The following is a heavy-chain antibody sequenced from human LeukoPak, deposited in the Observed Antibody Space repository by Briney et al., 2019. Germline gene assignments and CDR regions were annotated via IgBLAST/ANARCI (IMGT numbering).Heavy chain of an antibody. J-gene: IGHJ5*02. CDR2: IYHSGST. CDR3: ATRGYSNWFDP. CDR1: GYSISSGYY. Sequence: SETLSLTCAVSGYSISSGYYWGWIRQPPGKGLEWIGSIYHSGSTYYNPSLKSRVTISVDTSKNHFSLKLSSVTAADTAVYYCATRGYSNWFDPWGQGTLVTVSS. D-gene: IGHD3-10*01. V-gene: IGHV4-38-2*01.